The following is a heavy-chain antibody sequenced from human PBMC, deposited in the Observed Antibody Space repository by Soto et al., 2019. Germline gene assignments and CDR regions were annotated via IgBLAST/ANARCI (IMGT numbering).Heavy chain of an antibody. CDR3: ERDFQSRDYYYGMDV. V-gene: IGHV3-21*01. Sequence: GGSLRLSCAASGFPFGENAMSWVRQAPGKGLEWVSSISSSSSYIYYADSVKGRFTISRDNAKNSLYLQMNSLRAEDTAVYYCERDFQSRDYYYGMDVWGQGTTVTVYS. CDR1: GFPFGENA. J-gene: IGHJ6*02. CDR2: ISSSSSYI.